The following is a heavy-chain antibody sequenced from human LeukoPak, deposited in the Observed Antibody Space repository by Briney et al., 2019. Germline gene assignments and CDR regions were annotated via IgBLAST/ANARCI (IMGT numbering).Heavy chain of an antibody. V-gene: IGHV7-4-1*02. CDR3: ARQGYSSSWYRGPVDFDY. J-gene: IGHJ4*02. CDR1: GYTFTSYA. D-gene: IGHD6-13*01. Sequence: GASVKVSCKASGYTFTSYAMNWVRQAPGQGLEWMGWVNTNTGNPTYAQGFTGRFVFSLDTSVSTAYLQISSLKAEDTAVYYCARQGYSSSWYRGPVDFDYWGQGTLVTVSS. CDR2: VNTNTGNP.